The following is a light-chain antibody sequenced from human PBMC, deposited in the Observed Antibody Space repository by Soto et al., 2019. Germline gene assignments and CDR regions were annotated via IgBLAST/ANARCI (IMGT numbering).Light chain of an antibody. CDR3: CSYAGSSTVRV. J-gene: IGLJ3*02. Sequence: QSALTQPASVSGSPGQSITISCTGTSSDVGSYNLVSWYQQHPGKAPKLMIYEGSKRPSGVSNRFSGSKSGNTASLTISGLQAEDEADYYCCSYAGSSTVRVVGGGTKLTVL. CDR1: SSDVGSYNL. CDR2: EGS. V-gene: IGLV2-23*01.